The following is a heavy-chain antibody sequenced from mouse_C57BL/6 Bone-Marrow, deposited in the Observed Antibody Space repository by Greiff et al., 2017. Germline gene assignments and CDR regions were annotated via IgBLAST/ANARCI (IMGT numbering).Heavy chain of an antibody. CDR1: GYTFTSYW. CDR2: IHPNSGST. D-gene: IGHD1-1*02. CDR3: ARWWTWYFDV. Sequence: VQLQQSGAELVKPGASVKLSYKASGYTFTSYWMHWVKQRPGQGLEWIGMIHPNSGSTNYNEKFKSKATLTVDKSSSTAYMQLSSLTSEDSAVYYCARWWTWYFDVWGTGTTVTVSS. V-gene: IGHV1-64*01. J-gene: IGHJ1*03.